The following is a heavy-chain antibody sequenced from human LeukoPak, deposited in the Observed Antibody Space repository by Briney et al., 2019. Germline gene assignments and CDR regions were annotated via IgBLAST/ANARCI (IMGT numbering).Heavy chain of an antibody. J-gene: IGHJ4*02. CDR2: IRSSSSYI. D-gene: IGHD2-15*01. CDR3: AREYCSGGSCRFDY. Sequence: GGSLRLSCAASGFTFSSYSMNWVRQAPGKGLEWVSSIRSSSSYIYYADSVKGRFIISRDNAKNSLYLQMNSLRAEDTAVYYCAREYCSGGSCRFDYWGQGTLVTVSS. V-gene: IGHV3-21*01. CDR1: GFTFSSYS.